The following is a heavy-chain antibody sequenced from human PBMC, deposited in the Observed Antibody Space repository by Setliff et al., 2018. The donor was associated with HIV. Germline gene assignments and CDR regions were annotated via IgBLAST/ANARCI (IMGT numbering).Heavy chain of an antibody. CDR2: ISAKNGNT. Sequence: ASVKVSCKASGYSFTTYGISWVRQAPGQGLEWMGWISAKNGNTNYAQNLQGRVSMTTYTSQSTAYMELRSLRSDDTGAYFCARAGAEGTSHFDHWGQGTLVTVS. CDR3: ARAGAEGTSHFDH. CDR1: GYSFTTYG. D-gene: IGHD3-10*01. J-gene: IGHJ4*02. V-gene: IGHV1-18*01.